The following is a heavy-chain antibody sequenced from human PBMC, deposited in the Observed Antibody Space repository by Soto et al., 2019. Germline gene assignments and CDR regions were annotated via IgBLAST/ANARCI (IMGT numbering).Heavy chain of an antibody. CDR1: GYTFTSYG. Sequence: ASVKVSCKASGYTFTSYGISWVRQAPGQGLEWMGWISAYNGNTNYAQKLQGRVTMTTDTSTSTAYMELRSLRSDDTAVYYCARSRGGIYSGSYYAPNWFDPWGQGTLVTVSS. V-gene: IGHV1-18*01. J-gene: IGHJ5*02. D-gene: IGHD1-26*01. CDR2: ISAYNGNT. CDR3: ARSRGGIYSGSYYAPNWFDP.